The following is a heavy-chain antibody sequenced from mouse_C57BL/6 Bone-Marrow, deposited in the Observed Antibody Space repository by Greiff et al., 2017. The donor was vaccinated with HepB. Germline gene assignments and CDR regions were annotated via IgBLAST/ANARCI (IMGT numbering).Heavy chain of an antibody. V-gene: IGHV5-4*01. D-gene: IGHD1-1*01. CDR2: ISDGGSYT. CDR1: GFTFSSYA. CDR3: ARAPYYYGSSPCWYFDV. J-gene: IGHJ1*03. Sequence: EVQRVESGGGLVKPGGSLKLSCAASGFTFSSYAMSWVRQTPEKRLEWVATISDGGSYTYYPDNVKGRFTISRDNAKNNLYLQMSHLKSEDTAMYYCARAPYYYGSSPCWYFDVWGTGTTVTVSS.